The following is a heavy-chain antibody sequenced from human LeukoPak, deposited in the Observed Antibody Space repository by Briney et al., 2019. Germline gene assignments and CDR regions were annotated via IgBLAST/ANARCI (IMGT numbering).Heavy chain of an antibody. CDR2: ISAYNGNT. J-gene: IGHJ5*02. D-gene: IGHD2-2*03. V-gene: IGHV1-18*01. CDR1: GYTFTSYG. CDR3: ARDALDIVVVPAANGWFDP. Sequence: ASVKVSCKASGYTFTSYGISWVRQAPGQGLEWMGWISAYNGNTNYAQKLQGRVTMTTDTSTSTAYMELRSLRSDDTAVYYCARDALDIVVVPAANGWFDPWGQGTLVTVSS.